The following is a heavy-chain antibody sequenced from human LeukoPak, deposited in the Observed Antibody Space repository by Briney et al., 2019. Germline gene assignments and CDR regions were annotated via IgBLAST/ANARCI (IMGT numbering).Heavy chain of an antibody. CDR1: GGTFSSYA. CDR3: ASGTLGYCSGGSCPGHYYYYGIDV. J-gene: IGHJ6*02. V-gene: IGHV1-69*13. CDR2: IIPIFGTA. D-gene: IGHD2-15*01. Sequence: SVTVSCKASGGTFSSYAISWVRQAPGQGLEWMGGIIPIFGTANYAQKFQGRVTITADESTSTAYMELSSLRSEDTAVYYCASGTLGYCSGGSCPGHYYYYGIDVWGQGTTVTVSS.